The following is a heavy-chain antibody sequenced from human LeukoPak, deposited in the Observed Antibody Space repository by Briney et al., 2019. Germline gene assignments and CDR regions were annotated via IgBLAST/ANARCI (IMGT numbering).Heavy chain of an antibody. CDR1: GDTVSSNSAA. CDR3: ARLRSDSSGYYLPPYFDY. D-gene: IGHD3-22*01. V-gene: IGHV6-1*01. J-gene: IGHJ4*02. CDR2: TYYRSKWYT. Sequence: SQTLSLTCAISGDTVSSNSAAWNWIRQSPSRGLEWLGRTYYRSKWYTDYAVFVKSRISINPDTSKNQFSLQLNSVTPEDTAVYYCARLRSDSSGYYLPPYFDYWGQGTLVTVSS.